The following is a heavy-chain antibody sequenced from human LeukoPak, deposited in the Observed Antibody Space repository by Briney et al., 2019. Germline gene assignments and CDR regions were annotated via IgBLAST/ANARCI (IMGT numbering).Heavy chain of an antibody. D-gene: IGHD4-17*01. CDR3: ATCRDEFGDYGFTS. V-gene: IGHV4-59*13. Sequence: SETLPRTCTVSGDSISSNYLSWIRQPPGKGLEWIGYIYNSGSTKYNPSLKSRVTISVDTSKNLFSLKLTSVTAADTAVYYCATCRDEFGDYGFTSWGKGTPVTVSS. CDR1: GDSISSNY. J-gene: IGHJ5*02. CDR2: IYNSGST.